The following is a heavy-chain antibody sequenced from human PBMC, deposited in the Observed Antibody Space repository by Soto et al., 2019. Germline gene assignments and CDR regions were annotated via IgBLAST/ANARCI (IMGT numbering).Heavy chain of an antibody. CDR3: ASPRGDYDYIWGSYRPHRGVDV. CDR2: IYYSGST. V-gene: IGHV4-31*03. J-gene: IGHJ6*04. D-gene: IGHD3-16*02. Sequence: SETLSLTCTVSGGSISSGGYYWSWIRQHPGKGLEWIGYIYYSGSTYYNPSLKSRVTISVDTSKNQFSLKLSSVTAADTAVYYCASPRGDYDYIWGSYRPHRGVDVWGKGTTVTVSS. CDR1: GGSISSGGYY.